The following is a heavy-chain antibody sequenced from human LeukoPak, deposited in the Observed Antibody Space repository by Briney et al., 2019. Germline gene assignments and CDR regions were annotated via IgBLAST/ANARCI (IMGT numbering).Heavy chain of an antibody. V-gene: IGHV3-21*01. D-gene: IGHD3-10*01. CDR2: ISSSSYI. CDR3: ARVLFGELIGGPFDY. J-gene: IGHJ4*02. Sequence: GGCLRLSCAASGFTFSSYAMSWVRQAPGKGLEWVSSISSSSYIYYADSVKGRFTISRDNAKNSLYLQMNSLRAEDTAVYYCARVLFGELIGGPFDYWGQGTLVTVSS. CDR1: GFTFSSYA.